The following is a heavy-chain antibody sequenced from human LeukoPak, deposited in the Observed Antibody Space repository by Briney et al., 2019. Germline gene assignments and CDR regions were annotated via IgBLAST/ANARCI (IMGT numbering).Heavy chain of an antibody. CDR1: GGSISSYY. CDR2: IYYSGST. D-gene: IGHD6-13*01. V-gene: IGHV4-59*01. CDR3: ARAPPTYSSSWYFNAFDI. Sequence: KPSETLSLTRTVSGGSISSYYWSWIRQPPGKGLEWIGYIYYSGSTNYNPSLKSRVTISVDTSKNQFSLKLSSVTAADTAVYYCARAPPTYSSSWYFNAFDIWGQGTMVTVSS. J-gene: IGHJ3*02.